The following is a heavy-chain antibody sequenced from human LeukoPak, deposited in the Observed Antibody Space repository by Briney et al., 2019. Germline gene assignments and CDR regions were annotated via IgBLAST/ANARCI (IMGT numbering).Heavy chain of an antibody. CDR3: ARGGRIGGRRGGYFDY. CDR2: MNPDSGDT. J-gene: IGHJ4*02. D-gene: IGHD6-6*01. CDR1: GYTFTTYD. V-gene: IGHV1-8*01. Sequence: ASVKVSCKASGYTFTTYDMTWVRQATGQGLEWMGWMNPDSGDTGYAQKFQGRVTMTRDTSISTAYMELSRLRSDDTAVYYCARGGRIGGRRGGYFDYWGQGTLVTVSS.